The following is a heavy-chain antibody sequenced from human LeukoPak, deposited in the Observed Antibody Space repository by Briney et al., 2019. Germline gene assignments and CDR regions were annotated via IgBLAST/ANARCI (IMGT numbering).Heavy chain of an antibody. Sequence: GGSLRLSCIASGFTFNNYAMSWVRQTPGKGLEWVSVISDSGSNTYYADSVKGRFTISRDNSKNTLYLQLNSLRDEDTAVYYCAKARQKYYYDSSGYSVDYWGQGTLVTVSS. V-gene: IGHV3-23*01. CDR1: GFTFNNYA. CDR2: ISDSGSNT. D-gene: IGHD3-22*01. CDR3: AKARQKYYYDSSGYSVDY. J-gene: IGHJ4*02.